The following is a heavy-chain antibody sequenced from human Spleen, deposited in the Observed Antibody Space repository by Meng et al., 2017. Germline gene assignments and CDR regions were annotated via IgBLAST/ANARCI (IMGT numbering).Heavy chain of an antibody. Sequence: GESLKISCAASGFTFSTYTMHWVRQAPGKGLEWVSLISFVGNNEYYADSVKGRFTISRDNSKNTVYLQMNSLRAEDTAVYYCARVFFESSGYYLSLIDYWGLGTLVTVSS. CDR1: GFTFSTYT. V-gene: IGHV3-30*04. CDR3: ARVFFESSGYYLSLIDY. J-gene: IGHJ4*02. D-gene: IGHD3-22*01. CDR2: ISFVGNNE.